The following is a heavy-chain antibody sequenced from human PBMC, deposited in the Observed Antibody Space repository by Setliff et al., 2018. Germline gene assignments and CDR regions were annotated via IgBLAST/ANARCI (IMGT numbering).Heavy chain of an antibody. CDR1: GYTFTTHG. CDR3: ARGGGVNDDNSGFYRSFDY. V-gene: IGHV1-3*01. Sequence: ASVKVSCKASGYTFTTHGLHWVRQAPGQRLEWMGWFNVGHGYTKYSQKFQGRVTMTSDTTASTAYMELNSLRSEDTDLYYCARGGGVNDDNSGFYRSFDYWGQGTLVTVSS. D-gene: IGHD3-22*01. CDR2: FNVGHGYT. J-gene: IGHJ4*02.